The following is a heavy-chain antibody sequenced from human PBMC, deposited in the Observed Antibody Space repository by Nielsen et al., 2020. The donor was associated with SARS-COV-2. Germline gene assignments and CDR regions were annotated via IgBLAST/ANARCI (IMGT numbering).Heavy chain of an antibody. CDR1: GFTFSSNA. J-gene: IGHJ3*02. V-gene: IGHV3-23*01. CDR3: AKDDVVRGDAFDI. CDR2: ISGDSVYI. D-gene: IGHD3-10*01. Sequence: GGSLRLSCAASGFTFSSNAMSWMRRAPGKGLEWVSAISGDSVYIAYADSVKGRFSISRDNSKNTLYLQMNSLRGEDTAVYYCAKDDVVRGDAFDIWGQGTMVTVSS.